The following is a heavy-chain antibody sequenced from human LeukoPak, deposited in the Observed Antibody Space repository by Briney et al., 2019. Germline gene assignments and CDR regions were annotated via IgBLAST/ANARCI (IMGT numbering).Heavy chain of an antibody. V-gene: IGHV4-34*01. Sequence: ASETLSLTCTVSGGSISSYYWSWIRQPPEKGLEWIGEINHSGSTNYNPSLKSRVTISVDTSKNQFSLKLSSVTAADTAVYYCARARVGSYFDYWGQGTLVTVSS. CDR1: GGSISSYY. CDR2: INHSGST. D-gene: IGHD2-15*01. CDR3: ARARVGSYFDY. J-gene: IGHJ4*02.